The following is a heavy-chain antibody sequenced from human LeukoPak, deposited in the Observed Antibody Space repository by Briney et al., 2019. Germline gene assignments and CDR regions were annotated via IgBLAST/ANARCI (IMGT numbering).Heavy chain of an antibody. CDR2: IKQDGSEK. D-gene: IGHD3-3*01. Sequence: ETLSLTCAVYGGSFSGYYWSWVRQAPGKGLEWVANIKQDGSEKYYVDFVKGRFTISRDNAKNSVFLQMNSLRAEDTAVYYCARVYRFSEGGLGFWGQGTLVTVSS. J-gene: IGHJ4*02. CDR3: ARVYRFSEGGLGF. CDR1: GGSFSGYY. V-gene: IGHV3-7*01.